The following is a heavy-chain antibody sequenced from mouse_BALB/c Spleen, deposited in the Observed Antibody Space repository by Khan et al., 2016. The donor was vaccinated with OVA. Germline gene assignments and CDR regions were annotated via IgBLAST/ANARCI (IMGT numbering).Heavy chain of an antibody. D-gene: IGHD2-14*01. CDR3: ARGGAAYYRYDGDAMDY. Sequence: QIQLVQSGPELKKPGETVRISCKASGYTFTTAGMQWVQKMPGKGLKWIGWINTHSGVPKYAEDFKGRFAFSLETSASTAYLQITNLKNEDTATXFSARGGAAYYRYDGDAMDYWGQGTSVTVSS. V-gene: IGHV9-4*02. CDR1: GYTFTTAG. J-gene: IGHJ4*01. CDR2: INTHSGVP.